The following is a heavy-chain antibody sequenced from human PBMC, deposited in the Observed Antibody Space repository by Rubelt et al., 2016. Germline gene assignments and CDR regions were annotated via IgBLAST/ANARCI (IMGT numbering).Heavy chain of an antibody. CDR2: ISAYNGNT. V-gene: IGHV1-18*01. CDR3: ARAQYYDFWSGYSYYYYGMDV. D-gene: IGHD3-3*01. Sequence: GLEWMGWISAYNGNTNYAQKLQGRVTMTTDTSTSTAYMELRSLRSDDTAVYYCARAQYYDFWSGYSYYYYGMDVWGQGTTVTVSS. J-gene: IGHJ6*02.